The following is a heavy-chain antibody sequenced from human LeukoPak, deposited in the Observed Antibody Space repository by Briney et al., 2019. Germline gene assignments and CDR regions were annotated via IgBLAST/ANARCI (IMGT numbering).Heavy chain of an antibody. J-gene: IGHJ4*02. CDR1: GGSISSGDYY. D-gene: IGHD6-19*01. V-gene: IGHV4-31*03. Sequence: SETLSLTCTVSGGSISSGDYYWSWIRQHPGKGLEWIGYIYSSGSTYYNPSLRSRFTISVDTSKNQFSLKLSSVTAADTAVYYCARVTIAVAGTGYYFDYWGLGTLVTVSS. CDR2: IYSSGST. CDR3: ARVTIAVAGTGYYFDY.